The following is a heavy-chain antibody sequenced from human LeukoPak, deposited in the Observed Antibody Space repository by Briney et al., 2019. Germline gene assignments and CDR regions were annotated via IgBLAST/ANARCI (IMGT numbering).Heavy chain of an antibody. V-gene: IGHV3-48*04. D-gene: IGHD3-10*01. CDR2: ISSSSSTL. J-gene: IGHJ6*02. Sequence: GGSLRLSCAASGFTFSSYSMNWVRQAPGKGLEWVSYISSSSSTLYYADSVKGRFTISRDNAKNSLYLQMNSLRAEDTAVYYCARSITMVRGVMPPSYGMDVWGQGTTVTVSS. CDR1: GFTFSSYS. CDR3: ARSITMVRGVMPPSYGMDV.